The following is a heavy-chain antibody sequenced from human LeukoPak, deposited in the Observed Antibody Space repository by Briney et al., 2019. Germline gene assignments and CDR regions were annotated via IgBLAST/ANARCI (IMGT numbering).Heavy chain of an antibody. CDR3: AKGSGINHYHWIDP. CDR2: ISSGGSST. Sequence: GGSLTLSCAASEFTFSNYAMNWVRQAPGKGLEWVSGISSGGSSTYYADSVKGRFTISRDDSKNTLYLQVDSLRADDTALYCCAKGSGINHYHWIDPWGQGTLVTVSS. CDR1: EFTFSNYA. D-gene: IGHD3-10*01. J-gene: IGHJ5*02. V-gene: IGHV3-23*01.